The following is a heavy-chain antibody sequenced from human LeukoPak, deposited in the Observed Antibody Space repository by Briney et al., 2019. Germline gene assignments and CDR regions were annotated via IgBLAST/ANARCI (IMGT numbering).Heavy chain of an antibody. Sequence: SETLSLTCTVSGGSISSSSYYWGWIRQPPGKGLEWIGSIYYSGSTYYNPSLKSRVTISVDTSKNQFSLKLSSVTAADTAVYYCARLPYDTSGPRAFDIWGQGTMVTVSS. J-gene: IGHJ3*02. CDR1: GGSISSSSYY. D-gene: IGHD3-22*01. CDR3: ARLPYDTSGPRAFDI. V-gene: IGHV4-39*01. CDR2: IYYSGST.